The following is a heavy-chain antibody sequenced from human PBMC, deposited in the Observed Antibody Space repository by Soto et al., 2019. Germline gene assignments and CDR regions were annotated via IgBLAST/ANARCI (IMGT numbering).Heavy chain of an antibody. V-gene: IGHV3-23*01. CDR2: ISGSGRTT. J-gene: IGHJ6*03. CDR1: GFTFGTYA. Sequence: EVQLLESGGGLVQPGGSLRLSCAASGFTFGTYAMKWLRQAPGRGLECVSFISGSGRTTYYADSVKGRFTVSRDNSKNTMYLQMSSLRAEDTALYYCAKFRGPSYSYYYMDVWGKGTTVTVSS. CDR3: AKFRGPSYSYYYMDV. D-gene: IGHD3-16*01.